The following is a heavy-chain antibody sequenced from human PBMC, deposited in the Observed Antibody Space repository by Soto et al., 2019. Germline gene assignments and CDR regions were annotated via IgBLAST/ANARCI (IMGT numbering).Heavy chain of an antibody. Sequence: SETLSLTCTVSGGSISSGDYYWSWIRQPPGKGLEWIGYIYYSGSTYYNPSLKSRVTISVDTSKNQFSLKLSSVTAADTAVYYCARADHQGITIFGVVTTRLNWFDPWGQGTLVTVSS. CDR1: GGSISSGDYY. V-gene: IGHV4-30-4*01. J-gene: IGHJ5*02. CDR3: ARADHQGITIFGVVTTRLNWFDP. D-gene: IGHD3-3*01. CDR2: IYYSGST.